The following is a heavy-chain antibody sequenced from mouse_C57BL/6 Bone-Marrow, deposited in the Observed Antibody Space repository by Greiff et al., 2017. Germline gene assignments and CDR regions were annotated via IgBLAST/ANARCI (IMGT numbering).Heavy chain of an antibody. D-gene: IGHD2-1*01. CDR2: IWSDGST. CDR3: ARQDYGNYVGYAMDY. J-gene: IGHJ4*01. CDR1: GFSLTSYG. Sequence: VMLVESGPGLVAPSQSLSITCTVSGFSLTSYGVHWVRQPPGKGLEWLVVIWSDGSTTYNSAHKSRLSISKDNSKSQVFLKMNSLQTDDTAMYYCARQDYGNYVGYAMDYWGQGTSVTVSS. V-gene: IGHV2-6-1*01.